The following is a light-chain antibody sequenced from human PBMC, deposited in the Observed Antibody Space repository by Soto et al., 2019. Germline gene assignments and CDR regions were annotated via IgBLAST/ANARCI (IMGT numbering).Light chain of an antibody. Sequence: QSALTQPPSVSGAPGQRVTISCTGSRSNIGSGYDVHWYQQFPGRAPKLLIYGNNNRPSGVPDRFSGSKSGTSASLAITGLQAEDEADYYCQSYDTTLSGSWVFGGGTKLTVL. J-gene: IGLJ3*02. V-gene: IGLV1-40*01. CDR3: QSYDTTLSGSWV. CDR1: RSNIGSGYD. CDR2: GNN.